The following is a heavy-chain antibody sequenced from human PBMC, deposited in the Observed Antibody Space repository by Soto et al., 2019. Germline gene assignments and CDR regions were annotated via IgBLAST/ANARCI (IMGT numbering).Heavy chain of an antibody. CDR2: IYYSGST. J-gene: IGHJ4*02. V-gene: IGHV4-61*08. CDR1: GGSISSGDYY. CDR3: ARDRGSNHFDY. D-gene: IGHD1-26*01. Sequence: SETLSLTCTVSGGSISSGDYYWSWIRQPPGKGLEWIGYIYYSGSTNYNPSLKSRVTISVDTSKNQFSLKLSSVTAADTAVYYCARDRGSNHFDYWGQGTLVTVSS.